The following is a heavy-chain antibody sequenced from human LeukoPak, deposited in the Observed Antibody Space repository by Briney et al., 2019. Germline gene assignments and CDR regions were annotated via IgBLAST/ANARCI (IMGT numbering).Heavy chain of an antibody. CDR3: ARDPYGDNRYYYYYMDV. Sequence: ASVKVSCKASGYTFTGYYMHWVRQAPGQGLEWMGWINPNSGGTNYAQKFQGRVTMTRDTSISTAYMELSRLRSDDTAVYYCARDPYGDNRYYYYYMDVWGKGTTVTISS. CDR2: INPNSGGT. CDR1: GYTFTGYY. D-gene: IGHD4-17*01. J-gene: IGHJ6*03. V-gene: IGHV1-2*02.